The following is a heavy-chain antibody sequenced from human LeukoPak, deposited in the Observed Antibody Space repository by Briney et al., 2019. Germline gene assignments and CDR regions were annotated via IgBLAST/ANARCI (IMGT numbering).Heavy chain of an antibody. CDR2: INPNSGDT. CDR1: GYTFTGFY. V-gene: IGHV1-2*02. Sequence: AASVKVSCKASGYTFTGFYMHWIRQAPGQGLEWMAWINPNSGDTKYAQRFQGRVTMTRDTSISTAYMELSRLRSDDSAVYDCARGFSVAVAGNWFDPWGQGTLVTVSS. CDR3: ARGFSVAVAGNWFDP. D-gene: IGHD6-19*01. J-gene: IGHJ5*02.